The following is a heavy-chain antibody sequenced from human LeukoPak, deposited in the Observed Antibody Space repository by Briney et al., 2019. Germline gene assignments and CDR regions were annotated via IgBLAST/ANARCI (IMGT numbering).Heavy chain of an antibody. CDR1: GYTFNDYY. J-gene: IGHJ4*02. CDR2: INPNSGGT. CDR3: ARALSIAAADQLSHGY. Sequence: ASVKVSCKASGYTFNDYYIHWVRQAPGQGLEWMGWINPNSGGTNYAQKFQGRVTMTRDTSISTAYMELSRLRSDDTAVYYCARALSIAAADQLSHGYWGQGTLVTVSS. V-gene: IGHV1-2*02. D-gene: IGHD6-13*01.